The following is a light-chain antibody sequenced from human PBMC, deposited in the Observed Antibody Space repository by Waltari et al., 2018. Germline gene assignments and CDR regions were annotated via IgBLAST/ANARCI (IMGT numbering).Light chain of an antibody. CDR1: SSDVGAYDY. V-gene: IGLV2-8*01. CDR3: ASYAGGDTPYV. Sequence: QSALSQPPSASGSPGQSVTISCTGSSSDVGAYDYVSWYQQRPGKAPKVLIYEVKKRPSGVPLRFSGSNSGATASLTVSWLQAEDEADYYCASYAGGDTPYVFGTGTTVTV. J-gene: IGLJ1*01. CDR2: EVK.